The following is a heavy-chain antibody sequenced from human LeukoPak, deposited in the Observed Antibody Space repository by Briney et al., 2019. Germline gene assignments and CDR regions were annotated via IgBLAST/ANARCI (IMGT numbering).Heavy chain of an antibody. J-gene: IGHJ4*02. CDR1: GGTFSSYA. CDR2: IISIFGTA. CDR3: ARDRGSSGWYEYPYFDY. V-gene: IGHV1-69*06. D-gene: IGHD6-19*01. Sequence: SVKVSCKASGGTFSSYAISWVRQAPGQGLEWMGGIISIFGTANYAQKFQGRVTITADKSTSTAYMELSSLRSDDTAVYYCARDRGSSGWYEYPYFDYWGQGTLVTVSS.